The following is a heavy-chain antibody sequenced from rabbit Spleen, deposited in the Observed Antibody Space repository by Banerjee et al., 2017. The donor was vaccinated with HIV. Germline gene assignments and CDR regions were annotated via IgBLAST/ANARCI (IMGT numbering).Heavy chain of an antibody. CDR3: ARDLAGDQGYDL. V-gene: IGHV1S40*01. J-gene: IGHJ4*01. Sequence: QSLEESGGDLVKPGASLTLTCTASGFPFSNKAVMCWVRQAPGKGLEWIACINAVTGKAVYASWAKGRFTFSKTSSTTVTLQMTSLTAADTATYFCARDLAGDQGYDLWGPGTLVTVS. CDR2: INAVTGKA. CDR1: GFPFSNKAV. D-gene: IGHD2-1*01.